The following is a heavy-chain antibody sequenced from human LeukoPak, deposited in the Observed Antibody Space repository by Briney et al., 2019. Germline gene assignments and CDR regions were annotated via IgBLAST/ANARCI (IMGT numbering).Heavy chain of an antibody. CDR3: ASGSSGYDP. CDR1: GGSISPYY. Sequence: SETLSLTCSVSGGSISPYYWSWIRQPAGKGLEWIGRIYSSGTTIYNPSLKSRVTMSVDTSKNQFSLKLSSVTAADTAVYFCASGSSGYDPWGQGTLVTVSS. CDR2: IYSSGTT. D-gene: IGHD5-12*01. V-gene: IGHV4-4*07. J-gene: IGHJ5*02.